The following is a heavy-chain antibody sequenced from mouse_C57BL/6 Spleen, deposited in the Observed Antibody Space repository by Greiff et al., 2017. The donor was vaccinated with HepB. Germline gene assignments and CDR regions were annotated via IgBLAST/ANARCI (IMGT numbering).Heavy chain of an antibody. Sequence: QVQLQQSGAELARPGASVKLSCKASGYTFTSYGISWVKQRPGQGLEWIGEIYPRSGNTYYNEKLKGKATLTADKSSSTAYMELRSLTSEDSAVYFCARSGDDYDREGFDYWGQGTTLTVSS. CDR1: GYTFTSYG. V-gene: IGHV1-81*01. J-gene: IGHJ2*01. CDR2: IYPRSGNT. CDR3: ARSGDDYDREGFDY. D-gene: IGHD2-4*01.